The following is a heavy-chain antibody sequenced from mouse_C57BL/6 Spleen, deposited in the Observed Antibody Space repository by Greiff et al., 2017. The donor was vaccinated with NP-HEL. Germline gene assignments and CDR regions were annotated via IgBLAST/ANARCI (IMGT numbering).Heavy chain of an antibody. CDR2: ISDGGSYT. Sequence: EVHLVESGGGLVKPGGSLKLSCAASGFTFSSYAMSWVRQTPEKRLEWVATISDGGSYTYYPDNVKGRFTISRDNAKNNLYLQMSHLKSEDTAMYYCARVEDGYYFDYWGQGTTLTVSS. J-gene: IGHJ2*01. CDR1: GFTFSSYA. CDR3: ARVEDGYYFDY. V-gene: IGHV5-4*01.